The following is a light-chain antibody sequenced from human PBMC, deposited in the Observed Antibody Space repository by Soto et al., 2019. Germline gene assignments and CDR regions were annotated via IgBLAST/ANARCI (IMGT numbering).Light chain of an antibody. V-gene: IGKV3-20*01. CDR2: GAS. CDR1: QSVSSGY. Sequence: ENVMTQSPGTLSLSPGERATLSCRASQSVSSGYLAWYQQKPGQAPRLLIFGASNRATGIPDRFTGSGSGTDFTLTISRLEPEDFAVYYCQQYGISQNTFGQGTILEIK. CDR3: QQYGISQNT. J-gene: IGKJ2*01.